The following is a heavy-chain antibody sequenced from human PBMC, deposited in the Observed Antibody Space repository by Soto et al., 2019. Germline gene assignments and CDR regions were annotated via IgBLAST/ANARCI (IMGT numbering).Heavy chain of an antibody. CDR3: ARGGATIPAHQP. V-gene: IGHV1-2*02. CDR1: GYTFTSYG. Sequence: SSVKVSCKDSGYTFTSYGMSWVRQAPGQGLEWMGDINPSSGATKYAPTFQGRVTISSDTSVRTAYMDLSNLRSDDTAVYYCARGGATIPAHQPWAPGTLDHVSS. J-gene: IGHJ5*02. D-gene: IGHD5-12*01. CDR2: INPSSGAT.